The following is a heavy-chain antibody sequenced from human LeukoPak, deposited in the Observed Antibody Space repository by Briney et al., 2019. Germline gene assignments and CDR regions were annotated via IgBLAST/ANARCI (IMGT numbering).Heavy chain of an antibody. J-gene: IGHJ6*03. CDR3: ARDREWFGDHYYYMDV. V-gene: IGHV3-20*04. CDR2: INWNGGST. D-gene: IGHD3-10*01. CDR1: GFTFDDYG. Sequence: PGGSLRLSCAASGFTFDDYGMSWVRQAPGKGLEWVSGINWNGGSTGYADSVKGRFTISRDNAKHSLYLQMNSLRAEDTALYYCARDREWFGDHYYYMDVWGNGTTVTVSS.